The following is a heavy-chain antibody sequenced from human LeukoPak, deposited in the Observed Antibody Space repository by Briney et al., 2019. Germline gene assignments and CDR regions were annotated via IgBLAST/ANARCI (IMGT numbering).Heavy chain of an antibody. CDR1: GFTFSSYA. CDR3: AKVSGWSFRYFDY. D-gene: IGHD6-19*01. J-gene: IGHJ4*02. CDR2: ISGSGGKT. Sequence: GGSLRLSCAASGFTFSSYAMSWVRQAPGKGLEWVSVISGSGGKTYYADSVKGRFTISRDNSKTTVYLQMNSVRAEDTAVYYCAKVSGWSFRYFDYWGQGTLVTVSS. V-gene: IGHV3-23*01.